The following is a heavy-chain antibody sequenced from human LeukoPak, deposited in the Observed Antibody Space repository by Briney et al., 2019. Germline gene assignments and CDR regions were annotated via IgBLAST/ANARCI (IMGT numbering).Heavy chain of an antibody. CDR3: ARSGLSRFGF. D-gene: IGHD2/OR15-2a*01. J-gene: IGHJ4*02. Sequence: GGSLRLSCAASGFIFSSYAMSWVRQAPGKGLEWVSGISGSGGSTDYADSVKGRFTISRDNSRNTLYLQMNSLRAEDTAVYYCARSGLSRFGFWGQGTLVTVSS. V-gene: IGHV3-23*01. CDR2: ISGSGGST. CDR1: GFIFSSYA.